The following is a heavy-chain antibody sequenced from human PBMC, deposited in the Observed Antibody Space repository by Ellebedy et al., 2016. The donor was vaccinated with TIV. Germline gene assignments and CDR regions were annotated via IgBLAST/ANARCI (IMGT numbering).Heavy chain of an antibody. D-gene: IGHD4-17*01. CDR3: ATDGSYGDYRSPTHAFVM. CDR2: IKEDGSEK. V-gene: IGHV3-7*01. CDR1: GFSFRSYW. J-gene: IGHJ3*02. Sequence: GESLKISCGASGFSFRSYWMTWVRQAPGKGPEWVAHIKEDGSEKVYVDSVKGRFTISRDNAKNSLFLEMNSLRVEDTAVYYCATDGSYGDYRSPTHAFVMWGQGTMVAVSS.